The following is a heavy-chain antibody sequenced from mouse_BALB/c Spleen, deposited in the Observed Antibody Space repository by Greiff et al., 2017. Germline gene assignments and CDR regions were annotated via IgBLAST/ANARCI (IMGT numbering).Heavy chain of an antibody. J-gene: IGHJ2*01. V-gene: IGHV1S56*01. D-gene: IGHD2-1*01. CDR2: IYPGDGST. CDR3: ARRVYYGNYVFDY. Sequence: VQLQQSGPELVKPGASVKMSCKASGYTFTSYYIHWVKQRPGQGLEWIGWIYPGDGSTKYNEKFKGKTTLTADKSSSTAYMLLSSLTSEDSAIYFCARRVYYGNYVFDYWGQGTTLTVSS. CDR1: GYTFTSYY.